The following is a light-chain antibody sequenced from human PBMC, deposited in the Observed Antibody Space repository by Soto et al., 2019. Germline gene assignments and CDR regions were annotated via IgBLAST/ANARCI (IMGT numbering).Light chain of an antibody. CDR1: QSISSY. CDR3: QQSYSTPRT. Sequence: DIQMTQSPSSLSASVGDRVTITCRASQSISSYLYWYQQKPGKAPKLLIYAASSLQSGVPSRFSGSGSGTDFTLTISSLQPEDFATYDCQQSYSTPRTFGQGTKVEIK. V-gene: IGKV1-39*01. J-gene: IGKJ1*01. CDR2: AAS.